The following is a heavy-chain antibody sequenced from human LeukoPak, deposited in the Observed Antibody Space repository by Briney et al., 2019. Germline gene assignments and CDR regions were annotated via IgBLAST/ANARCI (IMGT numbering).Heavy chain of an antibody. CDR2: IYYSGST. D-gene: IGHD6-19*01. V-gene: IGHV4-30-4*08. Sequence: SETLSLTCTVSGGSISSGDYYWSWIRQPPGKGLEWIGYIYYSGSTYYNPSPKSRVTISVDTSKTPFCRELSSLTTAATAVDYCARDRGSHSSRRLDYWGQGTLVTVSS. CDR3: ARDRGSHSSRRLDY. CDR1: GGSISSGDYY. J-gene: IGHJ4*02.